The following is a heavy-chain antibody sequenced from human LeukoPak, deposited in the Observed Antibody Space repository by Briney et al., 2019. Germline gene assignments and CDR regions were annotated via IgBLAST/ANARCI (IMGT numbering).Heavy chain of an antibody. J-gene: IGHJ4*02. Sequence: GGSLRLSCAASGFTFNSYGTSWVRQAPGKGLEWVSAISGSGGSTYYADSVKGRFTISRDNSKNTLYLQMNSLRAEDTAVYYCARAEGYGGELDSWGQGTLVTVSS. V-gene: IGHV3-23*01. D-gene: IGHD4-23*01. CDR1: GFTFNSYG. CDR3: ARAEGYGGELDS. CDR2: ISGSGGST.